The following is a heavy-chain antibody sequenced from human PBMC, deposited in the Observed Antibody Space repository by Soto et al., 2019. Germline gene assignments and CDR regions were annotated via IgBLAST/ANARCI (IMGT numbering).Heavy chain of an antibody. D-gene: IGHD4-17*01. CDR3: ARVIIWDYGDPDAFDI. J-gene: IGHJ3*02. CDR1: GGSISSSNW. Sequence: PSETLSLTCAVSGGSISSSNWWSWVRQPPGKGLEWIGEIYHSGSTNYNPSLKSRVTISVDKSKNQFSLKLSSVTAADTAVYYCARVIIWDYGDPDAFDIWGQGTMVTVSS. V-gene: IGHV4-4*02. CDR2: IYHSGST.